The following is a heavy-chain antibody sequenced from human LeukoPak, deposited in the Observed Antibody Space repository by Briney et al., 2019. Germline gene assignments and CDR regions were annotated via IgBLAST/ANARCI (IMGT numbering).Heavy chain of an antibody. D-gene: IGHD2-15*01. V-gene: IGHV3-64D*09. Sequence: PGVSLRLSCSASGFPFSSYAMHWVRRAPGKGLEYVSAISDSGGSTYYADSVKGRYTISRDNSKNTLYLQMSSLRAEDTAVYFCVRGYSFGPYGMDVWGQGTTVTVSS. CDR1: GFPFSSYA. CDR3: VRGYSFGPYGMDV. J-gene: IGHJ6*02. CDR2: ISDSGGST.